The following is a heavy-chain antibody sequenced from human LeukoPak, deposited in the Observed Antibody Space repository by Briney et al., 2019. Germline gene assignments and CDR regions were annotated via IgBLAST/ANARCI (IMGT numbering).Heavy chain of an antibody. CDR2: INPNSGGT. Sequence: VASVKVSCKASGYTFADYYMNWVRQAPGQGLEWMGWINPNSGGTNYAQKFQGRVTMTRDTSISTAYMELSRLRSDDTAVYYCARPLYDYVWGSYRNVDAFDIWGQGTMVTVSS. J-gene: IGHJ3*02. D-gene: IGHD3-16*02. V-gene: IGHV1-2*02. CDR1: GYTFADYY. CDR3: ARPLYDYVWGSYRNVDAFDI.